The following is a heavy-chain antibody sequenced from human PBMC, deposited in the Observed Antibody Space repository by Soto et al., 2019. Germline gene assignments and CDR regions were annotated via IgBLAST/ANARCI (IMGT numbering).Heavy chain of an antibody. CDR1: GGSISNSY. V-gene: IGHV4-59*08. CDR2: IFRTGST. D-gene: IGHD6-19*01. CDR3: ARPSKEWLANDAFDI. Sequence: QVQLQESGPGLVKSSETLSLTCTVSGGSISNSYWSWIRQPPGKGLEWIGFIFRTGSTNYNPSVKSRVTMAVDTSKNQFPLKLRSVTAADTAVYYCARPSKEWLANDAFDIWGQGTMVTVSS. J-gene: IGHJ3*02.